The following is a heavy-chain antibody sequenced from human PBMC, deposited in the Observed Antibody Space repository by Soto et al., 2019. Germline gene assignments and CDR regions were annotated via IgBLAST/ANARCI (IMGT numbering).Heavy chain of an antibody. CDR2: IIPIFGTA. D-gene: IGHD5-18*01. CDR3: ARGGYSYGFPFDY. J-gene: IGHJ4*02. Sequence: AVKVSCKASGGTFSSYAISWVRQAPGQGLEWMGGIIPIFGTANYAQKFQGRVTITADKSTSTAYMELSSLRSEDTAVYYCARGGYSYGFPFDYWGQGTLVTVSS. CDR1: GGTFSSYA. V-gene: IGHV1-69*06.